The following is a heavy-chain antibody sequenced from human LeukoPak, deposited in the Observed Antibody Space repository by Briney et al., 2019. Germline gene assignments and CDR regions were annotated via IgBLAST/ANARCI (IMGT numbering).Heavy chain of an antibody. CDR3: ARDEMPTFDAFDM. J-gene: IGHJ3*02. Sequence: ASVKVSCKASGYTFTGYYMHWVRQAPGQGLEWMGWINPNSGGANYAQTFQGRVTMTRDTSITTAYMDLSRLRSDDTAVYYCARDEMPTFDAFDMWGQGTMVTVSS. CDR2: INPNSGGA. V-gene: IGHV1-2*02. CDR1: GYTFTGYY. D-gene: IGHD2-2*01.